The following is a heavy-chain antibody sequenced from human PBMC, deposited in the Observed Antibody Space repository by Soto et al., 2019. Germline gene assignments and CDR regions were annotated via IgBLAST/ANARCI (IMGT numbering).Heavy chain of an antibody. CDR1: GFTVSSNY. CDR3: ARVGYYDSSGYSYSYYFDY. CDR2: IYSGGST. Sequence: RRLSFAASGFTVSSNYMSWVRQAPGKLLEWVSVIYSGGSTYYADSVKGRFTISRDNSKNTLYLQMNSLRAEDTAVYYCARVGYYDSSGYSYSYYFDYRGQGTLATVSS. V-gene: IGHV3-53*01. J-gene: IGHJ4*02. D-gene: IGHD3-22*01.